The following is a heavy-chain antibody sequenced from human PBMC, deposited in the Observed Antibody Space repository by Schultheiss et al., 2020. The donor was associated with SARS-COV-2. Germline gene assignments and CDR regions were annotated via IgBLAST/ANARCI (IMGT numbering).Heavy chain of an antibody. CDR1: GYTFTSYG. D-gene: IGHD6-6*01. CDR3: ARDPSLDHSSSHYP. J-gene: IGHJ5*02. CDR2: IIPIFGTA. Sequence: SVKVSCKASGYTFTSYGISWVRQAPGQGLEWMGGIIPIFGTANYAQKFQGRVTITADESTSTAYMELSSLRSEDTAVYYCARDPSLDHSSSHYPWGQGTLVTVSS. V-gene: IGHV1-69*13.